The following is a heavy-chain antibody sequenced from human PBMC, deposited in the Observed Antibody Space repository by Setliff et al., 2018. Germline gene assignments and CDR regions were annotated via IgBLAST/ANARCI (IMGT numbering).Heavy chain of an antibody. J-gene: IGHJ5*01. Sequence: PSETLSLTCIVAGDSISNTGYYWGWIRQPPGKGLEWIGRIYNSGTTNYNPSLKSRVTISADTSNNSFSLNLFSVTATDTAVYYCAGRDYSGGDSWGHGTLVTVSS. CDR3: AGRDYSGGDS. V-gene: IGHV4-39*02. D-gene: IGHD4-4*01. CDR2: IYNSGTT. CDR1: GDSISNTGYY.